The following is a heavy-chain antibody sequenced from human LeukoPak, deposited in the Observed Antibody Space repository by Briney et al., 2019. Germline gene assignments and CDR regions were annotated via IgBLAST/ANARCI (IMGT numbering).Heavy chain of an antibody. CDR2: IYYNGIT. CDR3: ARVYSATYYYGMDV. Sequence: PSETLSLTCTVSGGSISSYYWSWIRQPPGKGLGWIGYIYYNGITIYNPSLKSRVTISLDTSKNHFSVKLSSVTAADTAVYYCARVYSATYYYGMDVWGQGTTVTVSS. D-gene: IGHD2-15*01. V-gene: IGHV4-59*01. CDR1: GGSISSYY. J-gene: IGHJ6*02.